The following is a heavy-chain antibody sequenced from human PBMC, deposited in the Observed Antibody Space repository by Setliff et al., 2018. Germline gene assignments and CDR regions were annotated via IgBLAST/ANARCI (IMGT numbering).Heavy chain of an antibody. CDR1: GYSFSDFY. D-gene: IGHD1-1*01. CDR2: XXXXDDFT. Sequence: ASVKVSCKASGYSFSDFYMHWVRQVPGEGLXXXXXXXXXDDFTVYAXXFKDRLTTTADTPTDTSYMEMSSLRFEDTAVYYCAIDYGPTGTPYHWGQGTPVTVSS. J-gene: IGHJ4*02. CDR3: AIDYGPTGTPYH. V-gene: IGHV1-69-2*01.